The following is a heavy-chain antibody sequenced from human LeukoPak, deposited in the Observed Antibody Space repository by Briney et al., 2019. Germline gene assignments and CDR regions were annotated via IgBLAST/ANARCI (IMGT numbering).Heavy chain of an antibody. D-gene: IGHD3-10*01. J-gene: IGHJ3*02. Sequence: SETLSLTCTVSGGSISSSSYYWGWIRQPPGKGLEWIGSIYYSGSTYYNPSLKSRVTISVDTSKNQFSLKLSSVTAADTAVYYCARSRGVADGAFDIWGQGTMVTVSS. CDR3: ARSRGVADGAFDI. CDR1: GGSISSSSYY. V-gene: IGHV4-39*07. CDR2: IYYSGST.